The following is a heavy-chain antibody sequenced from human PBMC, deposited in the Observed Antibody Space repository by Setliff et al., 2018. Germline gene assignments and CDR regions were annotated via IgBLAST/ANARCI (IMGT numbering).Heavy chain of an antibody. J-gene: IGHJ4*02. D-gene: IGHD2-15*01. CDR2: ILDDGVEK. V-gene: IGHV3-30*03. Sequence: PGGSLRLSCAASGFTFSTYRMHWVRQAPGKGLEWVAVILDDGVEKYHADSVKGRSTISRDNSKNTLYLQMNSLRPEDTAVYYCARTCSGSGCYAGLESWGQGTPVTVSS. CDR3: ARTCSGSGCYAGLES. CDR1: GFTFSTYR.